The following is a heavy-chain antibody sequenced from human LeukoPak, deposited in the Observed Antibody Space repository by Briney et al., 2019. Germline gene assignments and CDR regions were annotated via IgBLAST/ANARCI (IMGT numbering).Heavy chain of an antibody. D-gene: IGHD6-13*01. J-gene: IGHJ5*02. CDR1: GGSFSGYY. CDR2: INHSGST. Sequence: PSETLSLPCAVYGGSFSGYYWSWIRQPPGKGLEWIGEINHSGSTNYNPSLKSRVTISVETCKNQFSLKLSSVTAADTAVYYCARVIAAAGRIRVGWFDPWGQGTLVTVSS. V-gene: IGHV4-34*01. CDR3: ARVIAAAGRIRVGWFDP.